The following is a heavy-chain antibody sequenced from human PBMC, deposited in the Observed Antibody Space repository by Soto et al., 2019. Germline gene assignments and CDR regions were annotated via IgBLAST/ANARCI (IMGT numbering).Heavy chain of an antibody. CDR1: GFTFSSFS. D-gene: IGHD2-15*01. V-gene: IGHV3-21*01. CDR2: ISSSSSYI. CDR3: ARDPQDASGGSANPWFDP. J-gene: IGHJ5*02. Sequence: GGSLRLSCAASGFTFSSFSMNWVRQAPGKGLEWVSSISSSSSYIYYADSVKGRFTISRDNAKNSLYLQMNSLRAEDTAVYYCARDPQDASGGSANPWFDPWGQGTLVTVSS.